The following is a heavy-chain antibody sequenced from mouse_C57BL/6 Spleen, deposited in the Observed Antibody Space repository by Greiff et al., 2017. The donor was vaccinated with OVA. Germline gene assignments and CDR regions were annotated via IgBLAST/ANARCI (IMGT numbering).Heavy chain of an antibody. V-gene: IGHV14-1*01. CDR1: GFNIKDYY. D-gene: IGHD1-1*01. CDR3: ATSLCDCGSSLYFDY. CDR2: IDPEDGDT. Sequence: EVQLQQSGAELVRPGASVKLSCTASGFNIKDYYMNWVKQRPEQGLEWIGRIDPEDGDTEYAPKFQGKATLTADTSSNTAYLQLSSLTSEDAAVYYCATSLCDCGSSLYFDYWGQGTTLTVSS. J-gene: IGHJ2*01.